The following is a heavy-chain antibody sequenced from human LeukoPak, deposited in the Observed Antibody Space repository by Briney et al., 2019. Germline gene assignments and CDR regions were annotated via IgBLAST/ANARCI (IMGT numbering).Heavy chain of an antibody. CDR1: GFPYSKYW. D-gene: IGHD3-3*01. CDR3: ARGDFWSCEYTYAFDV. CDR2: IKQDGSEK. J-gene: IGHJ3*01. Sequence: GVSLRLLCAASGFPYSKYWMRWVRQARGKGLEGLTNIKQDGSEKYYVDSVKGRFSISRDNVRNALYLEMNSLIVGDTALFYCARGDFWSCEYTYAFDVWGEGAMVTVSS. V-gene: IGHV3-7*04.